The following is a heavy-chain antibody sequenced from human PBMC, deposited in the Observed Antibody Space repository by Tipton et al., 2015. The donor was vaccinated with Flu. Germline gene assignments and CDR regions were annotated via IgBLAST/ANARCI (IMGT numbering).Heavy chain of an antibody. V-gene: IGHV4-38-2*02. D-gene: IGHD2-21*02. J-gene: IGHJ3*02. Sequence: TLSLTCTVSGYSISSGYYWGWIRQPPGKGLEWIGSIFHGGSTYYNPSLKSRVTISVDTSKNQFSLKLSSVTAADTAVYYCVTHCVGVCSHAFDIWGQGTMVTVSS. CDR2: IFHGGST. CDR1: GYSISSGYY. CDR3: VTHCVGVCSHAFDI.